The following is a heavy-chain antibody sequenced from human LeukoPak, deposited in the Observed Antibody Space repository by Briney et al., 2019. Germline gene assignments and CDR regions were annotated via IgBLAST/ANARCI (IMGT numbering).Heavy chain of an antibody. Sequence: SETLSLTCTVSGGSISSSSYYWGWIRQPPGKGLEWIGSIYYSGSTYYNPSLKSRVTISVDTSKNQFSLKLSSVTAADTAVYYCARLWGSLLYWGQGTLVTVSS. CDR2: IYYSGST. V-gene: IGHV4-39*01. CDR1: GGSISSSSYY. J-gene: IGHJ4*02. D-gene: IGHD7-27*01. CDR3: ARLWGSLLY.